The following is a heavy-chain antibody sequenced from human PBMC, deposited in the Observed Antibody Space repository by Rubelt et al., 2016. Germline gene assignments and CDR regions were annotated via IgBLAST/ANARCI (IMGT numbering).Heavy chain of an antibody. V-gene: IGHV4-39*07. Sequence: QLQLQESGPGLVKPSETLSLTCTVSGGSIGGTTYNWGWIRQPPGKGLEWIGSIYYSGRTFYTPALKSRGTISVETSKNKVSLKRTSGTAAETAGYDCAREPPQYLGLGGVDPWGQGTLVTVSS. CDR1: GGSIGGTTYN. D-gene: IGHD3-16*01. CDR3: AREPPQYLGLGGVDP. J-gene: IGHJ5*02. CDR2: IYYSGRT.